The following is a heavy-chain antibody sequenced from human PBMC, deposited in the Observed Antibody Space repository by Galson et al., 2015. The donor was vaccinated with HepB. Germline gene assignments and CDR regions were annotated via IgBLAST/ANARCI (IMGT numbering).Heavy chain of an antibody. CDR2: ISSTSFYI. D-gene: IGHD3-3*01. J-gene: IGHJ5*02. V-gene: IGHV3-21*01. CDR1: GFTFSDYN. CDR3: ARGLNYDQDGPPIGFDP. Sequence: SLRLSCAASGFTFSDYNMNWVRQAPGKGLEWVSSISSTSFYIYYADSVKGRFTISRDNAKNSLYLQMNSLRAEDTAVYYCARGLNYDQDGPPIGFDPWGQGTLVTVSS.